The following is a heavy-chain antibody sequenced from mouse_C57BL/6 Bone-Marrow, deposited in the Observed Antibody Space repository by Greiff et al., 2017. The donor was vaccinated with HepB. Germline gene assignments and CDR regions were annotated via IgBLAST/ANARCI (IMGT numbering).Heavy chain of an antibody. J-gene: IGHJ3*01. CDR1: GFTFSDSG. CDR3: ARPVYYDYLAWFAY. V-gene: IGHV5-17*01. Sequence: EVMLVESGGGLVKPGGSLKLSCAASGFTFSDSGMHWVRQAPEKGLEWVAYICSGISTIYYADTVKGRFTISRDNAKNTLFLQMTSLRSEDTAMYYCARPVYYDYLAWFAYWGQGTMGTVTA. CDR2: ICSGISTI. D-gene: IGHD2-4*01.